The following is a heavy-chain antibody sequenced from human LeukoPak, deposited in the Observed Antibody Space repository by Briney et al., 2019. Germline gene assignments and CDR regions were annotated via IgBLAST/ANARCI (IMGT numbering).Heavy chain of an antibody. J-gene: IGHJ4*02. Sequence: SQTLSLTCTVSGDSINIHHHFWGWIRQHPGKGMEWIGYVNYIGSTFYNPSLKSRVIISLDTSKNQISLNLTTVTAADTAVYYCAREGGNFDFDYWGQGSLVTVSS. V-gene: IGHV4-31*03. CDR2: VNYIGST. CDR3: AREGGNFDFDY. CDR1: GDSINIHHHF. D-gene: IGHD4-23*01.